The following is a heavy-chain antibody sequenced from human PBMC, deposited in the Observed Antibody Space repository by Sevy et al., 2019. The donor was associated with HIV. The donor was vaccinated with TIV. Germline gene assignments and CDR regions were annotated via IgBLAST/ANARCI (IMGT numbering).Heavy chain of an antibody. CDR3: ASGASGDVWNYGYYYYGMDV. V-gene: IGHV1-8*02. D-gene: IGHD3-3*01. J-gene: IGHJ6*02. Sequence: ASVKVSCKASGDTFSTYDINWVRQAPGQGLEWMGWMSPKSGSTGFAQKFQGRLTMTRDTSINTAYMELSSLRSEDTAVYYCASGASGDVWNYGYYYYGMDVWGQGTTVTVSS. CDR2: MSPKSGST. CDR1: GDTFSTYD.